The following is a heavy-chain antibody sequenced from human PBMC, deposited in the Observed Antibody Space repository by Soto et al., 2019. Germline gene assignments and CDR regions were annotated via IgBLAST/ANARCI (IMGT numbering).Heavy chain of an antibody. D-gene: IGHD6-19*01. CDR3: ARDRYGWYPGFDLDV. CDR1: GESISNFY. Sequence: SETLSLTCSVSGESISNFYWSWIRQSAGKGLEWIGHVHVSGGTNYNAPLQSRVTMSVDTSSNHVSLQLTSLTVADTAVYYCARDRYGWYPGFDLDVWGPGTTVTVSS. V-gene: IGHV4-4*07. J-gene: IGHJ6*02. CDR2: VHVSGGT.